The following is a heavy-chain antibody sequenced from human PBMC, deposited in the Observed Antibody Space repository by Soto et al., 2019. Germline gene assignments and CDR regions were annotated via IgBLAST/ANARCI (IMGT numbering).Heavy chain of an antibody. V-gene: IGHV3-66*01. D-gene: IGHD3-10*01. CDR2: IYSGGST. CDR1: GFTVSSNY. Sequence: EVQLVESGGGLVQPGGSLRLSCAASGFTVSSNYVSWVRQAPGKGLEWVSVIYSGGSTYYADSVKGRFTISRDNSKNTLYLQMNSLRAEDTAVYYCAREEGASGSYSMDAFDIWGQGTMVTVSS. CDR3: AREEGASGSYSMDAFDI. J-gene: IGHJ3*02.